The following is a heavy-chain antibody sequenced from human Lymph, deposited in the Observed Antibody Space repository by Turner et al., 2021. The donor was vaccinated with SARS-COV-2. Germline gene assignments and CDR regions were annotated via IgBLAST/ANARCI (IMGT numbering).Heavy chain of an antibody. V-gene: IGHV4-4*02. D-gene: IGHD2-2*01. CDR3: ARRYCSSTSCPNWFDP. CDR2: IYHSGNT. Sequence: QVQLQESGPGLVKPSGTLSLICAVSGGSISSNIWWTWVRQPPGKGLEWIGEIYHSGNTNYNPSLKSRVTISVDKSKNQFSLKLTSVTAADTAVYYCARRYCSSTSCPNWFDPWGQGTLVTVSS. CDR1: GGSISSNIW. J-gene: IGHJ5*02.